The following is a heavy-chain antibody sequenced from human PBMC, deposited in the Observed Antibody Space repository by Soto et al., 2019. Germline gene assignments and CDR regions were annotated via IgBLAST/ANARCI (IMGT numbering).Heavy chain of an antibody. J-gene: IGHJ4*02. CDR1: GFIFRSYA. CDR2: ITYDGANG. V-gene: IGHV3-30*09. Sequence: PGGPLRLSCLASGFIFRSYAMHWVRQAPGKGLEWVAVITYDGANGYYADSVRGRFAIFRDNSKSTLFLQMNSLRPEDTAVYYCARAFSGSYPNFDYWGQGTLVTVSS. CDR3: ARAFSGSYPNFDY. D-gene: IGHD1-26*01.